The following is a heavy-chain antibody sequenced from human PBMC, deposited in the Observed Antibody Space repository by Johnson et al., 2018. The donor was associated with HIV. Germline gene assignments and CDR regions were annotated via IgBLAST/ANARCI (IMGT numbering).Heavy chain of an antibody. Sequence: VQLVESGGGVVRPGGSLRLSCAASGFTFDDYGMNWVRQAPGKGLEWVAFIRYDGSNKYYADSVKGRFTISRDNSKNTLYLQMNSLRAEDTAVYYCAKGGSAVAVAFDIWGQGTMVTVSS. V-gene: IGHV3-30*02. CDR3: AKGGSAVAVAFDI. D-gene: IGHD6-19*01. CDR1: GFTFDDYG. CDR2: IRYDGSNK. J-gene: IGHJ3*02.